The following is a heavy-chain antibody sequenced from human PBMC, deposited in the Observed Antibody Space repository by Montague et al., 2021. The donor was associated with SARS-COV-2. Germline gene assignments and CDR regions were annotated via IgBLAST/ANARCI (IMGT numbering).Heavy chain of an antibody. V-gene: IGHV4-4*07. D-gene: IGHD5-12*01. CDR1: GGPRSGYI. J-gene: IGHJ2*01. CDR3: ARSHGDSRLGIKRAKIWFEV. CDR2: KQNSFSSGNT. Sequence: SETLSLTCTVSGGPRSGYIWTWVRQSAAKGLEWTGHKQNSFSSGNTDYNPSLRGRVSMSLETSRHQVPLMLSSVTAAATAVYCCARSHGDSRLGIKRAKIWFEVWGRGTQVTVSS.